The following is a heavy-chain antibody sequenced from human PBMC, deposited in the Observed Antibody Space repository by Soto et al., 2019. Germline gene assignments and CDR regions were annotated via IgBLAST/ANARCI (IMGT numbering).Heavy chain of an antibody. CDR3: ARDRGVAPPVAGNTHYYYYMDV. Sequence: QDQLVQSGAEVKKPGASVTVSCKASGYSFTNYGVTWVRQAPGQGLEWMGWISAFNGNTHYAQNRQGRVTMTTDASTGTAYMELRSLRSDDTAVYYCARDRGVAPPVAGNTHYYYYMDVWGKGTTVTVSS. CDR2: ISAFNGNT. J-gene: IGHJ6*03. CDR1: GYSFTNYG. D-gene: IGHD6-19*01. V-gene: IGHV1-18*01.